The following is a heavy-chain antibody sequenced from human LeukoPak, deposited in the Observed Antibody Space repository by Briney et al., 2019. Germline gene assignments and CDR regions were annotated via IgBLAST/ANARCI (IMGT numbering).Heavy chain of an antibody. CDR1: GFTFSSYW. CDR3: AREQQLWLF. V-gene: IGHV3-7*01. Sequence: PGGSPRLSCAVSGFTFSSYWMSWVRQAPGKGLEWVANIKQDGSEKYYVDSVKGRFTISRDNAKNSLYLQMNGLRAEDTAVYYCAREQQLWLFWGQGTLVTVSS. J-gene: IGHJ4*02. CDR2: IKQDGSEK. D-gene: IGHD5-18*01.